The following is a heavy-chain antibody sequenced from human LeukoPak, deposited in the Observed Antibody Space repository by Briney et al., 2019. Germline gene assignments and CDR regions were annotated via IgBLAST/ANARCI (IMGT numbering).Heavy chain of an antibody. Sequence: GGSLRLSCAASGFTFDNYAMHWVRQPPGKGLEWVSGISWKGGSVGYADSVKGRFTISRDNAKNSLYLQMNSLRAEDMALYYCAKARRDGYNSWGIFDYWGQGTLVTVSS. CDR2: ISWKGGSV. D-gene: IGHD5-24*01. CDR1: GFTFDNYA. J-gene: IGHJ4*02. V-gene: IGHV3-9*03. CDR3: AKARRDGYNSWGIFDY.